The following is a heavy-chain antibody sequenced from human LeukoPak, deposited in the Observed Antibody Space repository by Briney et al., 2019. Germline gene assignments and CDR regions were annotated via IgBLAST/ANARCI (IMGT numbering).Heavy chain of an antibody. J-gene: IGHJ4*02. CDR1: GFTFSSYW. CDR3: AKGIYYYDSSGYVN. D-gene: IGHD3-22*01. Sequence: GGSLRLSCVASGFTFSSYWMTWVRQAPGKGLEWVSAISGSGGSTYYADSVKGRFTISRDNSKNTLYLQMNSLRAEDTAVYYCAKGIYYYDSSGYVNWGQGTLVTVSS. V-gene: IGHV3-23*01. CDR2: ISGSGGST.